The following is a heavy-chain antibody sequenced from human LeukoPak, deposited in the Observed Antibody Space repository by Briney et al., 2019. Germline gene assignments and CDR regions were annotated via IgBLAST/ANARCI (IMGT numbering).Heavy chain of an antibody. CDR2: IYNTGAT. CDR1: GFTVSDNY. CDR3: ARIEWERLGRAFDI. D-gene: IGHD1-26*01. J-gene: IGHJ3*02. Sequence: GGSLRLSCAAPGFTVSDNYMTWVRQAPGKGLEWVSSIYNTGATHYAESVKGRFTISRDNSKNTLFLQMNSLRAEDMAVYYCARIEWERLGRAFDIWGQGTMVTVSS. V-gene: IGHV3-53*01.